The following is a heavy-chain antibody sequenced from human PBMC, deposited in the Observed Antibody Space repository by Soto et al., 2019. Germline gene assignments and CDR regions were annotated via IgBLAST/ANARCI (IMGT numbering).Heavy chain of an antibody. CDR2: IYYSGST. V-gene: IGHV4-59*01. Sequence: QVQLQESGPGLVKPSETLSLTCTVSGGSISSYYWSWIRQPPGKGLEWIGYIYYSGSTNYNPSLKSRVTISVDTSKNQFSLKLSSVTAADTAVYYCARDMGSYCGNSNFDYWGHGTLVTVSS. CDR1: GGSISSYY. J-gene: IGHJ4*01. CDR3: ARDMGSYCGNSNFDY. D-gene: IGHD2-21*02.